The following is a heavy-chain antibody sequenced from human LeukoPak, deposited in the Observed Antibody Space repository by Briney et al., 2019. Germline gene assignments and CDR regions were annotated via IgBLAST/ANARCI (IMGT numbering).Heavy chain of an antibody. CDR1: GGSISSYY. D-gene: IGHD5-24*01. CDR3: ARDLLQRSATGSLYYYYYGMDV. CDR2: IYYSGST. V-gene: IGHV4-59*01. J-gene: IGHJ6*02. Sequence: SETLSLTCTVSGGSISSYYWSWIRQPPGKGLEWIGYIYYSGSTNYNPSLKSRVTISVETSKNQFSLKLSSVTAADTAVYYCARDLLQRSATGSLYYYYYGMDVWGQGSTVTVS.